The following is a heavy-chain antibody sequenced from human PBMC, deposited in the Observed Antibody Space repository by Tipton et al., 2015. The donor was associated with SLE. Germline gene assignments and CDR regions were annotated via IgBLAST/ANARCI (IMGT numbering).Heavy chain of an antibody. D-gene: IGHD4-23*01. CDR2: IYYSGST. J-gene: IGHJ2*01. V-gene: IGHV4-59*01. Sequence: TLSLTCTVSGGSISSYYWSWIRQPPGKGLEWIGYIYYSGSTNYNPSLKSRVTISVDTSKNQFSLKLSSVTAADTAGYYCARDPSGKGRWYFDLWGRGTLVTVSS. CDR1: GGSISSYY. CDR3: ARDPSGKGRWYFDL.